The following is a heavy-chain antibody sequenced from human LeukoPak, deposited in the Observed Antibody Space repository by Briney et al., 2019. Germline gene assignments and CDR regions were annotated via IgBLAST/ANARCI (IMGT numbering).Heavy chain of an antibody. J-gene: IGHJ5*02. V-gene: IGHV3-11*01. CDR2: ISSSGSTI. Sequence: GGSLRLSCAASGFTLSDYYMSWIRQAPGKGLEWVSYISSSGSTIYYADSVKGRFTISRDNAKNSLYLQMNSLRAEDTAVYYCAREIAVAGTGWFDPWGQGTLVTVSS. CDR3: AREIAVAGTGWFDP. CDR1: GFTLSDYY. D-gene: IGHD6-19*01.